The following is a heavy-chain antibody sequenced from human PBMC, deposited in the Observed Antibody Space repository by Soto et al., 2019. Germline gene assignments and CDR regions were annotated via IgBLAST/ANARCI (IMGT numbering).Heavy chain of an antibody. Sequence: QLQLQESGPGLVKPSETLSLTCTVSGGSISSSSYYWGWIRQPPGKGLEWIGSIYYSGSTYYNPSLKSRVTISVDTSKNQFSLKLSSVTAADTAVYYCARHAGEGIQLWFRGYFDYWGQGTLVTVSS. CDR2: IYYSGST. CDR1: GGSISSSSYY. CDR3: ARHAGEGIQLWFRGYFDY. J-gene: IGHJ4*02. V-gene: IGHV4-39*01. D-gene: IGHD5-18*01.